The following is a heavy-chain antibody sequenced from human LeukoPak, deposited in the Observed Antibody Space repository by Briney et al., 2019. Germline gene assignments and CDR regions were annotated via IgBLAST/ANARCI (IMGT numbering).Heavy chain of an antibody. CDR3: AKPIGVADPFDY. CDR1: GFTFTNYA. CDR2: ISATGT. V-gene: IGHV3-23*01. D-gene: IGHD6-19*01. Sequence: PGGSLRLSCAASGFTFTNYAMSWVRQDPAKGLEWVSTISATGTYYADSVKGRFTISRDNSKNPLYLQMHSVRAEDTAVYYCAKPIGVADPFDYWGQGTMVTVCS. J-gene: IGHJ4*02.